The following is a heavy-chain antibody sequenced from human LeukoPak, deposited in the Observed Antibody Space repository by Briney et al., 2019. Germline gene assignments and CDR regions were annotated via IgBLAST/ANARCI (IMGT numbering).Heavy chain of an antibody. CDR3: ARGVVGAPAFYMIYYYYGMDV. J-gene: IGHJ6*02. D-gene: IGHD1-26*01. V-gene: IGHV1-46*01. CDR1: GYTFTSYY. Sequence: GASVKVSCKASGYTFTSYYMHWVRQAPGQGLEWMGIINPSGGSTSYAQKFQGRVTMTRDTSTSTVYMELSSLRSEDTAVYYCARGVVGAPAFYMIYYYYGMDVWGQGTTVTVSS. CDR2: INPSGGST.